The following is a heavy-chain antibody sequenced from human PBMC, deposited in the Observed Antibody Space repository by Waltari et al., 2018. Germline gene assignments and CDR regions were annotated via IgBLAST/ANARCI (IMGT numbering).Heavy chain of an antibody. CDR3: ARGLRIITFGGVIAHDAFDI. D-gene: IGHD3-16*02. V-gene: IGHV1-8*03. J-gene: IGHJ3*02. CDR1: GYTFTSYD. Sequence: QVQLVQSGAEVKKPGASVKVSCKASGYTFTSYDINWVRQATGQGLGWMGWMNPNSGKTGYAHKFQGRVTITRNTSISTAYMELSSLRSEDTAVYYCARGLRIITFGGVIAHDAFDIWGQGTMVTVSS. CDR2: MNPNSGKT.